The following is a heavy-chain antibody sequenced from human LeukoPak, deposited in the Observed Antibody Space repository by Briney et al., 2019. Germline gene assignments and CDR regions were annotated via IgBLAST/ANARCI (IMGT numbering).Heavy chain of an antibody. CDR1: GGSISSSSYY. V-gene: IGHV4-39*01. D-gene: IGHD5-24*01. CDR2: IYYSGST. CDR3: ELGGYNSGYFDL. J-gene: IGHJ2*01. Sequence: SETLSLTCTVSGGSISSSSYYWGWIRQPPGKGLEWIGSIYYSGSTYYNPSFKSRVTISVDTSKNQFPLKLSSVTAADTAVYYCELGGYNSGYFDLWGRGTLVTVSS.